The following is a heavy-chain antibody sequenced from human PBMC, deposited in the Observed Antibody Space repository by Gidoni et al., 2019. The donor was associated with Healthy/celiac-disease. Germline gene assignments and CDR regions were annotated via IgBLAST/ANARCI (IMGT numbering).Heavy chain of an antibody. CDR3: AKVARELLNPVDY. Sequence: EVQLLESGGGLVQPGGSLRLSFAASGFTFSSYAMSWVRQAPGEGLEWVSAITGSGGSTYYADSVKGRFTISRDNSKNTLYLQMNSLRAEDTAVYYCAKVARELLNPVDYWGQGSLVTVSS. D-gene: IGHD3-10*01. CDR2: ITGSGGST. CDR1: GFTFSSYA. V-gene: IGHV3-23*01. J-gene: IGHJ4*02.